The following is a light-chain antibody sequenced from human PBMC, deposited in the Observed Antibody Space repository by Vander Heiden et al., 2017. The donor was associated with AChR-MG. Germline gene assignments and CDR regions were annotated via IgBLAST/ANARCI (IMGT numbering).Light chain of an antibody. Sequence: QSALTQPASVSGSPGQSITISCTGTSSDVGGYNYVSGYQQHPGKAPKLMIYDVSKRPSGVSNRFSGSKSGNTASLTISGLQAEDEADYYCSSYTSSSTSFGGGTKLTVL. CDR1: SSDVGGYNY. CDR3: SSYTSSSTS. V-gene: IGLV2-14*01. J-gene: IGLJ2*01. CDR2: DVS.